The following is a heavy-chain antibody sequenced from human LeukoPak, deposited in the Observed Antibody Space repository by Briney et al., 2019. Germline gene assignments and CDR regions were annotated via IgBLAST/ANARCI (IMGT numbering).Heavy chain of an antibody. CDR1: GGSISSYY. J-gene: IGHJ6*02. CDR3: ARIAVVPAAMRGYYYYYGMDV. CDR2: IYYSGST. V-gene: IGHV4-59*08. Sequence: PSETLSLTCTVSGGSISSYYWSWIRQPPGKGLEWIGYIYYSGSTNYNPSLKRRVTISVDTSKNQFSLKLSSVTAADTAVYYCARIAVVPAAMRGYYYYYGMDVWGQGTTVTVSS. D-gene: IGHD2-2*01.